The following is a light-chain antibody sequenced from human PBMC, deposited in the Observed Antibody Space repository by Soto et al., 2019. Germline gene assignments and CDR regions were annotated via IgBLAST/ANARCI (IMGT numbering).Light chain of an antibody. V-gene: IGKV3-15*01. CDR3: QQYNNWPRT. Sequence: EIVMTQSPATLSVSPGERATLSCRASQSVSSNLAWYQQKPCQAPRLLIYGASTRATGIPARFSGSGSGTEFTRTISSLQSEDFAVYYCQQYNNWPRTFGQGTKVEIK. CDR1: QSVSSN. J-gene: IGKJ1*01. CDR2: GAS.